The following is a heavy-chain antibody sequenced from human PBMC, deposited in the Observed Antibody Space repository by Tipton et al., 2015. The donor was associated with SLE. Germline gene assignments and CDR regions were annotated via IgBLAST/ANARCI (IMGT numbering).Heavy chain of an antibody. Sequence: TLSLTCAVYGGSFSDYYWSWIRQPPGKGLEWIGEINHSGSTNDNPSLRSRVTMPVDTSKNQFSLRLRSVTAADTAIYYCACIPAAAGRTIPRYYYTVDVWGQGTTVTVSS. CDR1: GGSFSDYY. D-gene: IGHD6-13*01. CDR3: ACIPAAAGRTIPRYYYTVDV. V-gene: IGHV4-34*01. CDR2: INHSGST. J-gene: IGHJ6*02.